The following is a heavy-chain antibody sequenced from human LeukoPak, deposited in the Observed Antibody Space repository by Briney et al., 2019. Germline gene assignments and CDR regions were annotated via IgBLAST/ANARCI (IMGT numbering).Heavy chain of an antibody. CDR3: ARQGWQYQLLESDPGWFDP. CDR1: GGSISSHY. D-gene: IGHD2-2*01. Sequence: PSETLSLTCTVSGGSISSHYWSWIRQPPGKGLEWIGYIYYSGSTNYNPSLKSRVTISVDTSKNQFSLKLSSVTAADTAVYYCARQGWQYQLLESDPGWFDPWGQGTLVTVSS. J-gene: IGHJ5*02. CDR2: IYYSGST. V-gene: IGHV4-59*08.